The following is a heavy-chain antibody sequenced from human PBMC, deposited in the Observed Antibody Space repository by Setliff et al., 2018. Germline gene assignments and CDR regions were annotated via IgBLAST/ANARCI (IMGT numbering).Heavy chain of an antibody. CDR2: IYASGST. CDR3: ARLRKAVDGINFPRYMDV. CDR1: GASISSHA. Sequence: SETLSLTCNVSGASISSHAWSWIRQPPGKGLEWIGYIYASGSTNYNPSLKSRVTISVDTSKNQFSLRLSSVTAADTAVYYCARLRKAVDGINFPRYMDVWGKGTTVTVSS. J-gene: IGHJ6*04. V-gene: IGHV4-59*11. D-gene: IGHD6-19*01.